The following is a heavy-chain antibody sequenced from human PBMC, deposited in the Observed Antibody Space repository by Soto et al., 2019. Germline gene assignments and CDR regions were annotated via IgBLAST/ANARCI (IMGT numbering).Heavy chain of an antibody. CDR2: ISYDGSNK. J-gene: IGHJ4*02. V-gene: IGHV3-30*03. CDR1: GFTFSSYG. D-gene: IGHD2-15*01. CDR3: WSPLVVVAATPECVDY. Sequence: GGSLRLSCAASGFTFSSYGMHWVRQAPGKGLEWVAVISYDGSNKYYADSVKGRFTISRDNSKNTLYLQMNSLRAEDTAVYYCWSPLVVVAATPECVDYWGQGTLVTVSS.